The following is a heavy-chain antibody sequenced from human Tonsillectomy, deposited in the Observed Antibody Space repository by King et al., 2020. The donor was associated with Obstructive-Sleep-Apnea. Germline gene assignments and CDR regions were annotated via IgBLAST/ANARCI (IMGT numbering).Heavy chain of an antibody. V-gene: IGHV3-7*03. CDR3: ARGDYFDSSGYYSP. Sequence: VQLVESGGGLVQPGGSLRLSCAASGFTFSSYWMSWVRQAPGKGLEWVANIKQDGSDKYYVDSVKGRFTISRDNAKNSLYLQMNSLRAEDTADYYCARGDYFDSSGYYSPWGQGTLVTVSS. CDR1: GFTFSSYW. D-gene: IGHD3-22*01. CDR2: IKQDGSDK. J-gene: IGHJ5*02.